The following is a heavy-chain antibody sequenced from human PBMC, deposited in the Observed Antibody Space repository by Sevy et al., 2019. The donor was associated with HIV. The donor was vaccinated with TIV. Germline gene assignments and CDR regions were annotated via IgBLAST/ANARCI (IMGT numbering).Heavy chain of an antibody. J-gene: IGHJ4*02. D-gene: IGHD3-10*01. Sequence: GGSLRLSCAASGFTFNYHFMNWVRQVPGKGLEWVSYISSASSYINYSDSVKGRFTISRDNAKNLGFLEMNNLRPEDTAVYFCASGDYYGSLYYFDYWGQGTLVTVSS. V-gene: IGHV3-21*01. CDR3: ASGDYYGSLYYFDY. CDR2: ISSASSYI. CDR1: GFTFNYHF.